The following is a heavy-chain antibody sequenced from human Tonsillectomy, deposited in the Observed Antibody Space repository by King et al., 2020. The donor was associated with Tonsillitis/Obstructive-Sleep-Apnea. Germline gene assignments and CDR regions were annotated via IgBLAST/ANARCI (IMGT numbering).Heavy chain of an antibody. J-gene: IGHJ2*01. D-gene: IGHD6-19*01. V-gene: IGHV3-30*01. CDR2: ISYDGSNK. CDR3: ARDRYPPSTWLVQVWYFDL. CDR1: GFTFSSYA. Sequence: VQLVESGVGVVQPGRSLRLSCAASGFTFSSYAMHWVRQAPGKGLEWVAVISYDGSNKYYADSVKGRFTISRDNSKNTLYLQMNSLRAEDTAVYYCARDRYPPSTWLVQVWYFDLWGRGTLVTVSS.